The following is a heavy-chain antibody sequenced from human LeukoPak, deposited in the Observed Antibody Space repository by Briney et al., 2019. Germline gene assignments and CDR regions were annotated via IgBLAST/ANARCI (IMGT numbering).Heavy chain of an antibody. J-gene: IGHJ6*03. Sequence: ASVKVSCKVSGYTLTELSMHWVRQAPGKGLEWMGGFDPEDGETIYAQKFQGRVTMTEDTSTDTAYMELSSLRSEDTAAYYCATNKGDCGGDCNYYYYYYMDVWGKGTTVTVSS. V-gene: IGHV1-24*01. CDR1: GYTLTELS. D-gene: IGHD2-21*02. CDR3: ATNKGDCGGDCNYYYYYYMDV. CDR2: FDPEDGET.